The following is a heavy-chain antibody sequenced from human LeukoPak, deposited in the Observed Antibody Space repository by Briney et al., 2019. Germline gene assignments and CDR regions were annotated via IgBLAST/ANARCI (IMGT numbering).Heavy chain of an antibody. CDR2: ISSTSTYI. CDR3: TRDEDEELVRDY. CDR1: GFIFSRYT. D-gene: IGHD6-13*01. V-gene: IGHV3-21*01. Sequence: PGGSLRLSCAAPGFIFSRYTMNWVRQAPGKGLEWVSSISSTSTYIYYADSVKGRFTVSRDNAKKSLYLQMNSLRADDTAVYYCTRDEDEELVRDYWGQGTLVTVSS. J-gene: IGHJ4*02.